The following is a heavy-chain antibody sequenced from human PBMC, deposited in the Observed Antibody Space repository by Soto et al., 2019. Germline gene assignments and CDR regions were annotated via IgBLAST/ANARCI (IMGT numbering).Heavy chain of an antibody. D-gene: IGHD2-2*02. CDR3: AKDHGFDEFQLLYYSYYGLDV. CDR2: ISYDSTNK. Sequence: PGGSLRLSCAASGFTFSDYGMHWVRQAPGKGLEWVAVISYDSTNKYYGDSVKGRFTISRDNSKNTLYLQMNSLRAEDRAVYYCAKDHGFDEFQLLYYSYYGLDVRGQGTTVTVSS. CDR1: GFTFSDYG. J-gene: IGHJ6*02. V-gene: IGHV3-30*18.